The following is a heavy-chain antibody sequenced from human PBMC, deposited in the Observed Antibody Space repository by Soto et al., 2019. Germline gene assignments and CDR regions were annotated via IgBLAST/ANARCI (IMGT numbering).Heavy chain of an antibody. V-gene: IGHV3-7*01. J-gene: IGHJ4*02. CDR2: INQDGSEK. CDR1: GFTFSNLW. CDR3: TKGGHVDN. Sequence: EVQLVDSGGGLVQPGGPLRLSCAAPGFTFSNLWMTWVRQAPGKGLQWVANINQDGSEKHYVDSVEGRFTISRDNARNSLYLQMNSLRVEDTAIYYCTKGGHVDNWGQGTLVTVAS. D-gene: IGHD3-16*01.